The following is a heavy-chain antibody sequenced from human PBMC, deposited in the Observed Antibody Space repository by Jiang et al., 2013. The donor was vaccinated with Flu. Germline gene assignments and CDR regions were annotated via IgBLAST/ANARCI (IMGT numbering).Heavy chain of an antibody. CDR2: INHSGST. D-gene: IGHD1-26*01. CDR1: GGSFSGYY. J-gene: IGHJ4*02. CDR3: ARGYRRFDY. Sequence: LLKPSETLSLTCAVYGGSFSGYYWSWIRQPPGKGLEWIGEINHSGSTNYNPSLKSRVTISVDTSKNQFSLKLSSVTAADTAVYYCARGYRRFDYWGQGTLVTVSS. V-gene: IGHV4-34*01.